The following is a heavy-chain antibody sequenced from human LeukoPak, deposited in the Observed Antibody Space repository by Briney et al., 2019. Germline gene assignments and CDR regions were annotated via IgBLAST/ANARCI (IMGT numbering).Heavy chain of an antibody. V-gene: IGHV3-7*01. CDR3: AREGYWRQWLVRNYFDY. J-gene: IGHJ4*02. CDR1: GFTFSSYW. CDR2: IKQDGSEK. Sequence: QSGGSLRLSCAASGFTFSSYWMSWVRQAPGKGLEWVANIKQDGSEKYYVDSVKGRFTISRDNAKNSLYLQMNSLRAEDTAVYYCAREGYWRQWLVRNYFDYWGQGTLVTVSS. D-gene: IGHD6-19*01.